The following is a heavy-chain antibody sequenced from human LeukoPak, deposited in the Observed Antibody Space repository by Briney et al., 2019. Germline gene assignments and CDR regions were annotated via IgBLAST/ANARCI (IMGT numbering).Heavy chain of an antibody. CDR1: GGSLSSYY. Sequence: SETLSLTCTVSGGSLSSYYWSGIRHPPGKGLEWIGYIYYSGRTNYNPSLKSRVTISVDTSKNQFSLKLSTVTAADTAVYYCARDLGPYNWFDPWGQGTLVTVSS. V-gene: IGHV4-59*01. CDR2: IYYSGRT. J-gene: IGHJ5*02. D-gene: IGHD3-16*01. CDR3: ARDLGPYNWFDP.